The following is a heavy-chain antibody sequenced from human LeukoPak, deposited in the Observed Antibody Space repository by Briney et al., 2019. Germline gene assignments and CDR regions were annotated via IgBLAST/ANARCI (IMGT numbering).Heavy chain of an antibody. V-gene: IGHV1-46*01. CDR1: GYTFTSYY. D-gene: IGHD1-26*01. Sequence: ASVKVSCKASGYTFTSYYMHWVRQAPGQGLEWMGIINPSGVSTSYAQKFQGRVTMTRDTSTSTVYMELSSLRSEDTAVYYCASLTVGATLFDYWGQGALVTVSS. J-gene: IGHJ4*02. CDR2: INPSGVST. CDR3: ASLTVGATLFDY.